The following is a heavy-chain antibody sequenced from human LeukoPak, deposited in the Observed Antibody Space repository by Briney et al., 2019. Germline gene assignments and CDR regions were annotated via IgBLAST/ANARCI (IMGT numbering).Heavy chain of an antibody. D-gene: IGHD3-9*01. V-gene: IGHV1-2*02. Sequence: ASVKVSCKASGYTFTGYYMHWVRQAPGQGLEWMGWINPNSGGTSYAQKFQGRVTMTRDTSISTAYMELSRLRSDDTAVYYCARAFYDILTGYATPIGYWGQGTLVTVSS. CDR1: GYTFTGYY. CDR2: INPNSGGT. CDR3: ARAFYDILTGYATPIGY. J-gene: IGHJ4*02.